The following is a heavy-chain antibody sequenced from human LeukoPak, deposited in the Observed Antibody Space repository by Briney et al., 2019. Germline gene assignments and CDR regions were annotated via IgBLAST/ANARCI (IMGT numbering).Heavy chain of an antibody. CDR1: GGSISSSSYC. Sequence: SETLSLTCTVSGGSISSSSYCWGWIRQPPGKGLEWIGYIYYSGSTNYNPSLKSRVTISVDTSKNQFSLKLSSVTAADTAVYYCARGIEHYYGSGAFDYWGQGTLVTVSS. J-gene: IGHJ4*02. V-gene: IGHV4-61*05. CDR3: ARGIEHYYGSGAFDY. CDR2: IYYSGST. D-gene: IGHD3-10*01.